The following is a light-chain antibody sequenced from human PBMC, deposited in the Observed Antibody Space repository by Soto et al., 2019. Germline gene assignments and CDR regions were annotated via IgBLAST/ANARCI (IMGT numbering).Light chain of an antibody. Sequence: EIVLTQSPGTLSLSPGERATLSCRASQSLSSRSLAWYQQKPGQAPRLLIYGASTRATGIPDRFSGSGSGTDFTLTISRLEPEDFAVYYCQQYGSLPWTFGQGTKVEIK. CDR2: GAS. CDR3: QQYGSLPWT. J-gene: IGKJ1*01. CDR1: QSLSSRS. V-gene: IGKV3-20*01.